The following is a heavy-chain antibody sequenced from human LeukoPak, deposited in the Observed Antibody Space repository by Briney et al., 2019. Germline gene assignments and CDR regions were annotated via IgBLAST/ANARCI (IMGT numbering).Heavy chain of an antibody. CDR3: ARLGNWGFDY. V-gene: IGHV4-59*08. D-gene: IGHD7-27*01. Sequence: KPSETLSLTRTVSGGSISSYYWSWIRQPPGKGLEWIGYIYYSGSTNYNPSLKSRVTISVDTSKNQFSLKLSSVTAADTAVYYCARLGNWGFDYWGQGTLVTVSS. J-gene: IGHJ4*02. CDR2: IYYSGST. CDR1: GGSISSYY.